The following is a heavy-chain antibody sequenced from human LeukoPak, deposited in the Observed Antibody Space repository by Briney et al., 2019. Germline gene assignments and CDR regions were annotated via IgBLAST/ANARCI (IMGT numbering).Heavy chain of an antibody. Sequence: GGSLRLSCAASGFTFSSYSMNWVRQAPGKGLEWVSSISSSSSYIYYADSVKGRFTISRDNAKNSLYLQMNSLRAEDTAVYYCARDTPKKNVDTAMLEDYWGQGTLVTASS. V-gene: IGHV3-21*01. D-gene: IGHD5-18*01. J-gene: IGHJ4*02. CDR3: ARDTPKKNVDTAMLEDY. CDR1: GFTFSSYS. CDR2: ISSSSSYI.